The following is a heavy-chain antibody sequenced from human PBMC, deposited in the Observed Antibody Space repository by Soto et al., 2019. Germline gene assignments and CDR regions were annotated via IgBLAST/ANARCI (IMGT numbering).Heavy chain of an antibody. D-gene: IGHD4-17*01. J-gene: IGHJ3*02. CDR3: ARDLGGVDDYGGNAPRSDAFDI. CDR2: IIPILGIA. CDR1: GGTFSSYT. V-gene: IGHV1-69*04. Sequence: ASVKVSCKASGGTFSSYTISWVRQAPGQGLEWMGRIIPILGIANYAQKFQGRVTITADKSTSAAYMELSSLRSEDTAVYYCARDLGGVDDYGGNAPRSDAFDIWGQGTMVTVSS.